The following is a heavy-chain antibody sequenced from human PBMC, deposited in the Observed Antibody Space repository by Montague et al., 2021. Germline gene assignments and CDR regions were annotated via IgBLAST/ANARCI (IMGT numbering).Heavy chain of an antibody. Sequence: SRRLSCAASGFPFSSYAMSWVRQAPGKGLKWVSSITSGGSTYYADSVTGRFTISRDNSKNTPYLQMNSLRAEDTAVYYCTKDQDDYGDYVDWVDTWGQGTLVTVSS. CDR2: ITSGGST. CDR1: GFPFSSYA. V-gene: IGHV3-23*01. J-gene: IGHJ5*02. CDR3: TKDQDDYGDYVDWVDT. D-gene: IGHD4-17*01.